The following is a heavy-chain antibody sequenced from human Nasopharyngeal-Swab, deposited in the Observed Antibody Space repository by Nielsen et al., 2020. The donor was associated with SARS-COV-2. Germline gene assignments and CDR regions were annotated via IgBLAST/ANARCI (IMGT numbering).Heavy chain of an antibody. CDR2: INPDGAIT. J-gene: IGHJ6*02. Sequence: GGSLRLSCTSSGFAFGTYWMHWVRQVPGKGLAWDSRINPDGAITSYADSVKGRFTIPRNNAKNTLYLQMNSLRAEDTAVYYCASSSTWDDPWYYYGMDVWGQGTTVTVSS. V-gene: IGHV3-74*01. CDR1: GFAFGTYW. D-gene: IGHD1-26*01. CDR3: ASSSTWDDPWYYYGMDV.